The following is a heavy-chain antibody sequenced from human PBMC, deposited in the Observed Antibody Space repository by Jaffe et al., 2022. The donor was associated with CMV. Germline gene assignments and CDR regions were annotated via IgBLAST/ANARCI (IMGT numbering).Heavy chain of an antibody. Sequence: QVQLQESGPGLVKPSETLSLTCTVSGGSISGYYWSWIRQPPGKELEWLGYIYYSGNTKYNPSLKSRVTLSVDTSKNQFSVKLSSVTAADTAVYYCARQGPPSCGRDCYSSYRYFDLWGRGTLVTVSS. V-gene: IGHV4-59*01. CDR1: GGSISGYY. D-gene: IGHD2-21*02. CDR3: ARQGPPSCGRDCYSSYRYFDL. CDR2: IYYSGNT. J-gene: IGHJ2*01.